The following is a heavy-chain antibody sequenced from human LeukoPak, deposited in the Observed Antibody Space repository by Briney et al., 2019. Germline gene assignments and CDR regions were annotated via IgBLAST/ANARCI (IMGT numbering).Heavy chain of an antibody. Sequence: GGSLRLSCAASGFTVSINYMSWVRQAPGKGLEWGSIIYSGGSTFYADSVKGRVTIPRDNSKNTLYLQMNSLRAEDTAVYYCARDHGSGSYQYYYYYYMDVWGKGTTVTVSS. CDR3: ARDHGSGSYQYYYYYYMDV. J-gene: IGHJ6*03. D-gene: IGHD3-10*01. CDR1: GFTVSINY. V-gene: IGHV3-53*05. CDR2: IYSGGST.